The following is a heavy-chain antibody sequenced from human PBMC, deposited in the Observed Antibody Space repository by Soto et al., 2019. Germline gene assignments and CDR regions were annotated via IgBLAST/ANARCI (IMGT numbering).Heavy chain of an antibody. Sequence: SETLSLTCTVSGGSISSSSYYWGWIRQPPGKGLEWIGSIYYSGSTYYNPSLKSRVTISVDTSKNQFSLKLSSVTAADTAVYYCARTNWNYCYFDYWGQGTLVTVPS. CDR1: GGSISSSSYY. CDR2: IYYSGST. D-gene: IGHD1-7*01. J-gene: IGHJ4*02. V-gene: IGHV4-39*01. CDR3: ARTNWNYCYFDY.